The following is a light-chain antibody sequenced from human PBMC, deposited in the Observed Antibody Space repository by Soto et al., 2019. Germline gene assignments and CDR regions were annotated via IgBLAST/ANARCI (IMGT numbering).Light chain of an antibody. J-gene: IGKJ5*01. CDR1: QRISTY. CDR3: QQYHNLPIT. CDR2: AAS. V-gene: IGKV1-27*01. Sequence: DIQMTQSPSSLSASVGDRVTITCRASQRISTYLNWYQQKPGKVPKVLIYAASTLQPGVPSRFSGSGSGTDFTFTITSLHPEDVATYYCQQYHNLPITFGPGTRLEIK.